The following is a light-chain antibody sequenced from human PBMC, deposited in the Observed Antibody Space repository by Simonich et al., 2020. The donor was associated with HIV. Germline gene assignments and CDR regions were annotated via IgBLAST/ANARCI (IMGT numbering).Light chain of an antibody. CDR2: GAS. Sequence: ELVMTQSPATLSVSPGERATLSCRASQSVSSNLAWYQQKPGQAPRLLIYGASTGATGIPASFSGSGSGTEFTLTISSLQSEDFAVYYCQQYNDWPRTFGQGTKVEIK. CDR3: QQYNDWPRT. CDR1: QSVSSN. J-gene: IGKJ1*01. V-gene: IGKV3-15*01.